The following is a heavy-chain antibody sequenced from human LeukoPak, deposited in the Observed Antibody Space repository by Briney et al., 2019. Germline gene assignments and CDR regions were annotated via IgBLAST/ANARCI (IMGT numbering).Heavy chain of an antibody. V-gene: IGHV1-69*05. Sequence: SVKVSCKASGGTFSSYAISWVRQAPGQGLEWMGGIIPIFGTANYAQKFQGRVTITTDESTSTAYMELSSLRSEDTAVYYCARDTCSSTSCYGALANYYYMDVWGKGTTVTVSS. D-gene: IGHD2-2*01. J-gene: IGHJ6*03. CDR1: GGTFSSYA. CDR3: ARDTCSSTSCYGALANYYYMDV. CDR2: IIPIFGTA.